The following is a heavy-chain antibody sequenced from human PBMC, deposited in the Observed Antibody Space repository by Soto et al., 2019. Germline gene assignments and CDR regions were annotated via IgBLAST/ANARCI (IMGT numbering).Heavy chain of an antibody. CDR3: ARDTFTALDL. CDR1: GFTFSAHY. CDR2: IRNRGQSHIA. Sequence: EVQLVESGGGLVQPGGSLRLSCAASGFTFSAHYMDWVRQAPGKGLEWVGRIRNRGQSHIADYAASVQGRFIMSRDDSENSVYLQMNSLKTEDTAVYYCARDTFTALDLWGQGTLVTVSS. V-gene: IGHV3-72*01. J-gene: IGHJ4*02.